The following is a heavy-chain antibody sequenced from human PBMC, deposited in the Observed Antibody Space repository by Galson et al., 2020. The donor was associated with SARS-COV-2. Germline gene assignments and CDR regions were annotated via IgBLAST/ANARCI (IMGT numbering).Heavy chain of an antibody. J-gene: IGHJ4*02. CDR3: ASGPVAGSGE. V-gene: IGHV4-61*02. D-gene: IGHD6-19*01. CDR1: GGSISGTSYY. CDR2: LHSSGST. Sequence: SETLSITCAVSGGSISGTSYYWSWIRQPAGKGLEWIGRLHSSGSTNYNPSLKSRVTISIDTSKNQFSLRLSSVTAADTAIYYCASGPVAGSGEWGQGTLVTVSS.